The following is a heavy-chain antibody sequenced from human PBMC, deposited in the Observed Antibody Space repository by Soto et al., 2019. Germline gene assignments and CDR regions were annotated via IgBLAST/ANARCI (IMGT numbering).Heavy chain of an antibody. J-gene: IGHJ4*02. Sequence: VESLKISCNGSGYSFTSYWISWVRQMPGKGLEWMGRIDPSDSYTNYSPSFQVHVTISADKSISTAYLQWSSLKASDTAMYYCVSSGDFDYWGQGTLVTVSS. CDR3: VSSGDFDY. D-gene: IGHD1-26*01. CDR1: GYSFTSYW. CDR2: IDPSDSYT. V-gene: IGHV5-10-1*01.